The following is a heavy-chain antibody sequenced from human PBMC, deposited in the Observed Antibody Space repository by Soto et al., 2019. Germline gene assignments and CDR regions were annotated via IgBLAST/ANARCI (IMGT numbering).Heavy chain of an antibody. Sequence: EVQLVESGGGLVKPGGSLRLSCAASGFTFSSYSMNWVRQAPGKGLEWVSSISSSSSYIYYADSVKGRFTISRDNAKNSLYLKMNSLRAEDTAVYYCARGGGQGSRKNYYFDYWGQGTLVTVSS. CDR3: ARGGGQGSRKNYYFDY. CDR1: GFTFSSYS. D-gene: IGHD3-16*01. V-gene: IGHV3-21*01. CDR2: ISSSSSYI. J-gene: IGHJ4*02.